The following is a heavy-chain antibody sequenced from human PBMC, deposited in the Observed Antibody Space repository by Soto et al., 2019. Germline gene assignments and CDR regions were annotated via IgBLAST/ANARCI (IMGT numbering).Heavy chain of an antibody. Sequence: GGSLRLSCAASGFTFSSYAMSWVRQAPGKGLEWVSAISGSGGSTYYADSVKGRFTISRDNSKNTLYLQMNSLRAEDTAVYYCVKGVAVAGTGLDYWGQGTLVTVSS. J-gene: IGHJ4*02. D-gene: IGHD6-19*01. CDR2: ISGSGGST. CDR1: GFTFSSYA. CDR3: VKGVAVAGTGLDY. V-gene: IGHV3-23*01.